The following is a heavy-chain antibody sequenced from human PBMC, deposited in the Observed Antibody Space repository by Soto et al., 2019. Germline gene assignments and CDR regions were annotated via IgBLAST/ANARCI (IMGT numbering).Heavy chain of an antibody. CDR2: ISSNGVGT. J-gene: IGHJ6*03. D-gene: IGHD6-6*01. V-gene: IGHV3-64*01. CDR3: ARRARPDFYYMDV. CDR1: GFTLSGYA. Sequence: EVQLAESGGGLAQPGGSLRLSCAASGFTLSGYAMDWVRQAPGKGLEYVSGISSNGVGTYYANSVQGRFTISRDNSKNTVYLHMGSLRPEDMAMYYCARRARPDFYYMDVWGKGTTVTVSS.